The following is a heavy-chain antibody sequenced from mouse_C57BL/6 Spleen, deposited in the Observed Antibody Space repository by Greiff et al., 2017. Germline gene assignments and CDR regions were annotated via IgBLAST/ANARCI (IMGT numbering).Heavy chain of an antibody. CDR3: ARSGIRIYYYGSSFDY. V-gene: IGHV14-2*01. D-gene: IGHD1-1*01. J-gene: IGHJ2*01. Sequence: VHVKQSGAELVKPGASVKLSCTASGFNIKDYYMHWVKQRTEQGLEWIGRIDPEDGETKYAPKFQGKATITADTSSNTAYLQLSSLTSEDTAVYYCARSGIRIYYYGSSFDYWGQGTTLTVSS. CDR2: IDPEDGET. CDR1: GFNIKDYY.